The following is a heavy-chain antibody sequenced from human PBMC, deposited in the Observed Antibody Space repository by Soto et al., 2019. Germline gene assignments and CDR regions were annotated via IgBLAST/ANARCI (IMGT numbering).Heavy chain of an antibody. CDR3: ASEGILFSGVIVFYGMDV. D-gene: IGHD2-21*01. CDR2: INPSSGNT. J-gene: IGHJ6*02. CDR1: GYSFTRHD. Sequence: QVQLVQSGAEVKKPGASVKVSCKASGYSFTRHDINWVRQAPGQGLEWMGWINPSSGNTGYAQRFLGRLTMTTDTSTSTAYMELSGLKSEDTAIYYCASEGILFSGVIVFYGMDVWGQGTTVTVPS. V-gene: IGHV1-8*01.